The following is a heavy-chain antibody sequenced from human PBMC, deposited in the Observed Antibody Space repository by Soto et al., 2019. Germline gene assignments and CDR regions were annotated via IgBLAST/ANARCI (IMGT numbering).Heavy chain of an antibody. CDR3: AKGGPTFVNYFGP. CDR1: GFTFSSYA. Sequence: EEQLLQSGGGLVQPGGSLRLSCVASGFTFSSYAMNWVRQAPGKGLEWISVISNSGHSTYYADSVKGRFTISRDNSKNTLYLQIKSLRAEDTADYYCAKGGPTFVNYFGPWGQGTLVTVSS. V-gene: IGHV3-23*01. J-gene: IGHJ5*02. CDR2: ISNSGHST. D-gene: IGHD1-7*01.